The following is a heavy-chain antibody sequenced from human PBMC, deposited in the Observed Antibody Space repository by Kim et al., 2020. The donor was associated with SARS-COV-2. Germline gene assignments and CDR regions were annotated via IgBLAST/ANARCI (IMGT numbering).Heavy chain of an antibody. V-gene: IGHV4-59*01. CDR2: IYYSGST. D-gene: IGHD2-2*01. J-gene: IGHJ5*02. CDR3: ARTLGYCSSTSWHGRRCWFDP. Sequence: SETLSLTCTVSGGSISSYYWSWIRQPPGKGLEWIGYIYYSGSTNYNPSLKSRVTISVDTSKNQFSLKLSSVTAADTAVYYCARTLGYCSSTSWHGRRCWFDPWGQGTLVTVSS. CDR1: GGSISSYY.